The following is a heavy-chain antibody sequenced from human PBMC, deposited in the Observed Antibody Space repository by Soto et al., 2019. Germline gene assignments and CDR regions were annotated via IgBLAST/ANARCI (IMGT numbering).Heavy chain of an antibody. J-gene: IGHJ2*01. CDR2: IIPIFGTA. CDR1: GGTFSSYA. D-gene: IGHD2-21*01. CDR3: ARILDLNFRCDSGFWYFDL. V-gene: IGHV1-69*01. Sequence: QVQLVQSGAEVKKPGSSVKVSCKASGGTFSSYAISWVRQAPGQGLEWMGGIIPIFGTANYAQKFQGRVTITADESTSTAYMELSSLRSEDTAVYYCARILDLNFRCDSGFWYFDLWGRGTLVTVSS.